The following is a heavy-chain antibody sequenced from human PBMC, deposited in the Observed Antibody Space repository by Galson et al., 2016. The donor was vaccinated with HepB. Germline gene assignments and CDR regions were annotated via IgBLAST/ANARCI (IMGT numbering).Heavy chain of an antibody. CDR3: ARAVSWDYGDYAGY. D-gene: IGHD4-17*01. CDR2: ISSSSSYI. V-gene: IGHV3-21*01. CDR1: GFTFSSYS. J-gene: IGHJ4*02. Sequence: SLRLSCAASGFTFSSYSMNWVRQAPGKGLEWVSSISSSSSYIYYADSVKGRFTISRDNAKNSLYLQMNSLRAEDTAVYYCARAVSWDYGDYAGYWGQGTLDTVSS.